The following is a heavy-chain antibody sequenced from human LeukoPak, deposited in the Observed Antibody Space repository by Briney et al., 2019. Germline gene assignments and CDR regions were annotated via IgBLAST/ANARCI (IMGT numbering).Heavy chain of an antibody. V-gene: IGHV3-30*02. Sequence: GGSLRLSCAASGFTFTNYAMHWVRQAPGKGLEWVAFIRYDGSNKYYADFVKGRFTISRDNSKNTLYLQMNSLRAEDTAVYYCAKDLGSSEQGAHVAIDYWGQGTLVTVSS. CDR2: IRYDGSNK. CDR3: AKDLGSSEQGAHVAIDY. CDR1: GFTFTNYA. J-gene: IGHJ4*02. D-gene: IGHD1/OR15-1a*01.